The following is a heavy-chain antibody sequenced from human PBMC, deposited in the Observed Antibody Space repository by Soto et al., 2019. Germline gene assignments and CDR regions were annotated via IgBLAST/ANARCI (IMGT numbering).Heavy chain of an antibody. Sequence: QITLNESGPTVVRPTETLTLTCRFSGFSLTTRGVGVGWIRQSPGKAPEWLALIYWDDDKRYSASLKSRLTITEDTSKNQVVLTVSDLDPTDTATYYCAHRVLRTVFGLVTTTAIYFDFWGQGTPVAVSS. D-gene: IGHD3-3*01. CDR3: AHRVLRTVFGLVTTTAIYFDF. V-gene: IGHV2-5*02. CDR2: IYWDDDK. J-gene: IGHJ4*02. CDR1: GFSLTTRGVG.